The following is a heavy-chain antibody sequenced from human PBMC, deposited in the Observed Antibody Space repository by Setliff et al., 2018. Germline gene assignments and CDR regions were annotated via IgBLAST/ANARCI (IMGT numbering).Heavy chain of an antibody. Sequence: RASVKVSCKVSGYTLTELSMHWVRQAPGKGLEWMGGFDPEDGETIYAQKFLGRVTMTEDTSTDTAYMELSSLRSEDTAVYYCATKDYDTSGYYRPFGFWGQGTLVTVSS. CDR3: ATKDYDTSGYYRPFGF. CDR2: FDPEDGET. J-gene: IGHJ4*01. D-gene: IGHD3-22*01. V-gene: IGHV1-24*01. CDR1: GYTLTELS.